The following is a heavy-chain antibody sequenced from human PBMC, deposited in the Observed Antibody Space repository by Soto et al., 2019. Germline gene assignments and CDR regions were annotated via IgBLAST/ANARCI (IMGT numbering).Heavy chain of an antibody. CDR3: AREVREYVSSDSYLDY. CDR2: TCSTSRWYK. Sequence: SQTLSPTSAISGDSVIVNRAARNKIRKSPASGVELVVRTCSTSRWYKAYAVSVRSRTTVTPDTSRNRFSLHLDSVTPEDTAVYYCAREVREYVSSDSYLDYWGQGALVTV. D-gene: IGHD6-19*01. CDR1: GDSVIVNRAA. V-gene: IGHV6-1*01. J-gene: IGHJ4*02.